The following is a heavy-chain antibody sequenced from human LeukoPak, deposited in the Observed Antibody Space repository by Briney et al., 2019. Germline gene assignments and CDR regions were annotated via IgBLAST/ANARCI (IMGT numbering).Heavy chain of an antibody. V-gene: IGHV4-39*01. J-gene: IGHJ5*02. D-gene: IGHD2-2*02. CDR2: IYFSGTT. CDR1: GDPITLTSYY. CDR3: ARQIRYTYDPNWFHP. Sequence: SETLSLTCSVSGDPITLTSYYWAWIRQPPGKGLEWIGSIYFSGTTNYNPSLQSRVTMSVDTSRNQFSLILSSLTATDTAVYYCARQIRYTYDPNWFHPWSQGALVTVSS.